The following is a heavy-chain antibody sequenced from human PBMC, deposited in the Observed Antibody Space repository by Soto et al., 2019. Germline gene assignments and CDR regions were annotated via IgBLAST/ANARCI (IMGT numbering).Heavy chain of an antibody. J-gene: IGHJ6*01. CDR3: ARHGIVVVPAAHYYGMDV. CDR2: IDPSDSYT. D-gene: IGHD2-2*01. Sequence: PGESLKISCKGSGYSFTSYWISWVRQMPGKGLEWMGRIDPSDSYTNYSPSFRGHVTISADKSISTAYLQWSSLKASDTAMYYCARHGIVVVPAAHYYGMDVWGQGTTVTVSS. CDR1: GYSFTSYW. V-gene: IGHV5-10-1*01.